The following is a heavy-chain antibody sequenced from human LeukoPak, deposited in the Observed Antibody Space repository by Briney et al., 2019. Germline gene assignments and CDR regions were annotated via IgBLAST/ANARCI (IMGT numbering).Heavy chain of an antibody. V-gene: IGHV3-23*01. J-gene: IGHJ6*04. CDR1: GFTYSIYA. Sequence: GGSLRLSCAAWGFTYSIYAMSCLPDARGKALEWVAAISFSGRSTYYADSVRGRFTISRENYKNTLYLQMNCLRAEDTAVYYCAKGSGLGYCSSTTCRPFYYYYYGMDVWGKGTTVTVSS. D-gene: IGHD2-2*01. CDR2: ISFSGRST. CDR3: AKGSGLGYCSSTTCRPFYYYYYGMDV.